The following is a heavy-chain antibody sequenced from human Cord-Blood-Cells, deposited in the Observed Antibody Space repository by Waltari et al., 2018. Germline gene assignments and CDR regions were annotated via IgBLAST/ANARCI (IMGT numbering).Heavy chain of an antibody. Sequence: QVQLQQWGAGLLKPSETLSLTCAVYGGSFSGYYWSWIRQPPGKGLEWIGEINHSGSTTYNPSLKSRVTISVDTSKNQFSLKLSSVTAADTAVYYCAAYSSSWYYFDYWGQGTLVTVSS. CDR2: INHSGST. D-gene: IGHD6-13*01. CDR3: AAYSSSWYYFDY. CDR1: GGSFSGYY. V-gene: IGHV4-34*01. J-gene: IGHJ4*02.